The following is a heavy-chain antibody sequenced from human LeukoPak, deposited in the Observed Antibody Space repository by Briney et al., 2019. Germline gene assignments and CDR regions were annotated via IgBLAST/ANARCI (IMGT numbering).Heavy chain of an antibody. V-gene: IGHV3-23*01. CDR3: AKQHSGSYFDGFDY. D-gene: IGHD1-26*01. CDR2: ISDSGGST. Sequence: GGSLRLSCEASGFTFSGYAMSWVRQAPGKGLEWVSGISDSGGSTYYADSVKGRFTISRDNSKNTLYLQMNSLRAEDTAVYYCAKQHSGSYFDGFDYWGQGTLVTVSS. J-gene: IGHJ4*02. CDR1: GFTFSGYA.